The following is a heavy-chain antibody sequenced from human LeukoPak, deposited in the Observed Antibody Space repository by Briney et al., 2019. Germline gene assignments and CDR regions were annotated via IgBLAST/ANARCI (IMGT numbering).Heavy chain of an antibody. J-gene: IGHJ4*02. Sequence: SETLSLTCAVYGGSFSGYYWSWIRQPPGKGLEWIGEINHSGSTNYNPSLKSRVTISVDTSKNHLSLRLSSVTAADTAVYYCATSPQYGGYLGQGTLVTVSS. D-gene: IGHD4-23*01. CDR2: INHSGST. CDR1: GGSFSGYY. CDR3: ATSPQYGGY. V-gene: IGHV4-34*01.